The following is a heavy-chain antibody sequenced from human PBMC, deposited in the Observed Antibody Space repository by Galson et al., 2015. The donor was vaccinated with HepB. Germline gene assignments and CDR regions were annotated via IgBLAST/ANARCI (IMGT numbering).Heavy chain of an antibody. CDR2: IIPIFGTT. CDR1: GDIVPTYA. CDR3: ARIQLLGGNYYYAMDI. J-gene: IGHJ6*02. V-gene: IGHV1-69*06. Sequence: SVKVSCKASGDIVPTYAFNWVRQAPGQGLEWMGGIIPIFGTTTYAQKFQGRVSIIADKSTNSAYMEVTSLRPEDTALYCCARIQLLGGNYYYAMDIWGQGTTVIVSS. D-gene: IGHD3-16*01.